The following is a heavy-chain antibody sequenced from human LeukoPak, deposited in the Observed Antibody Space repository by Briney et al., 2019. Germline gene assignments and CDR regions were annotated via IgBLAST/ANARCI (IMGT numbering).Heavy chain of an antibody. CDR3: ARGDSRRGAWYFDL. J-gene: IGHJ2*01. CDR2: IYDSGSA. Sequence: RSQTLSLTCAVSGGSISNGGYSWSWIRQPPGKGLEWIGYIYDSGSAYYNPSLKSRVTISVDRSKNHFSLRLSSVTAADTAVYYCARGDSRRGAWYFDLWGRGTLVTVSS. D-gene: IGHD6-13*01. V-gene: IGHV4-30-2*01. CDR1: GGSISNGGYS.